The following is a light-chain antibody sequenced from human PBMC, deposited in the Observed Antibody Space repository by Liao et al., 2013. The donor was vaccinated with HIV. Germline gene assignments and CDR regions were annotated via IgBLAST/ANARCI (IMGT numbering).Light chain of an antibody. CDR3: QSADSSGTYPDVV. Sequence: SYELTQPPSVSVSPGQTASITCSGDKLGDKYACWYQQKPGQSPVLVIYKDSERPSGIPERFSGSSSGTTVTLTISGVQAEDEADYYCQSADSSGTYPDVVFGGGTKLTVL. J-gene: IGLJ2*01. CDR2: KDS. CDR1: KLGDKY. V-gene: IGLV3-25*03.